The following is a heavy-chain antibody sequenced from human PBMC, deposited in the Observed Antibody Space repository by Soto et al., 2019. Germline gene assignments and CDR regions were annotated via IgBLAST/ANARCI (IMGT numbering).Heavy chain of an antibody. CDR3: ARDTVTTFYYYYYGMDV. Sequence: SVKVSCKASGGTFSSYAISWVRQAPGQGLEWMGGIIPIFGTANYAQKFQGRVTITADESTSTAYMELSSLRSEDTAVYYCARDTVTTFYYYYYGMDVWGQGTTVTVSS. J-gene: IGHJ6*02. D-gene: IGHD4-4*01. CDR1: GGTFSSYA. CDR2: IIPIFGTA. V-gene: IGHV1-69*13.